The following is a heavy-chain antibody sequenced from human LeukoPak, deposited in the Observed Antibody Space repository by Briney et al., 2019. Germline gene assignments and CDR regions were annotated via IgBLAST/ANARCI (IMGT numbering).Heavy chain of an antibody. D-gene: IGHD6-13*01. CDR1: GFTFSFYS. V-gene: IGHV3-23*01. J-gene: IGHJ5*02. Sequence: GGSLRLSCVVSGFTFSFYSMTWVRQAPGKGLEWVSAVSGSGDKTYQADSVKGRFSISRGNSKNTLYLQMNSLRAEDTAVYYCAKDPYSSRPYNWFDPWGQGTLVTVSS. CDR3: AKDPYSSRPYNWFDP. CDR2: VSGSGDKT.